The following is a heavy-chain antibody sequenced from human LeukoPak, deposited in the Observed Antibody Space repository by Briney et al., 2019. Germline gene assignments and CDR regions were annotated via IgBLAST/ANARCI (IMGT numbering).Heavy chain of an antibody. D-gene: IGHD5-18*01. V-gene: IGHV1-69*13. CDR3: ARGAAMVSPGDYYYYYMDV. CDR2: IIPIFGTA. Sequence: ASVKVSCKASGGTFTSYAISWVRQAPGQGLEWMGGIIPIFGTANYAQKFQGRVTITADESTSTAYMELSSLRSEDTAVYYCARGAAMVSPGDYYYYYMDVWGKGTTVTISS. CDR1: GGTFTSYA. J-gene: IGHJ6*03.